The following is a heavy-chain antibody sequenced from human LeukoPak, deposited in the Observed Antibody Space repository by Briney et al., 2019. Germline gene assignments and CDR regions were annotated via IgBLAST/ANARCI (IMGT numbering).Heavy chain of an antibody. V-gene: IGHV4-61*02. CDR1: GGSISSDSYY. CDR2: IYSSGST. J-gene: IGHJ6*02. CDR3: ARESWHLRTNYYYGMDV. Sequence: SETLSLTCTVSGGSISSDSYYWSWIRQPAGKGLEWIGRIYSSGSTNYNPSLKSRVTILVGTFKNQFSLKLSSVTAADTAVYYCARESWHLRTNYYYGMDVWGQGTTVTVSS. D-gene: IGHD1-14*01.